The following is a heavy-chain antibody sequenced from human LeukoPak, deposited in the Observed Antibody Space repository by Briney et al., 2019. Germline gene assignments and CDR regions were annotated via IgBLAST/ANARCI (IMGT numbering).Heavy chain of an antibody. CDR2: IYGGDAA. J-gene: IGHJ4*02. CDR3: VTSTGQQFIPYDY. CDR1: GINVSSNY. D-gene: IGHD6-13*01. V-gene: IGHV3-66*02. Sequence: QPGGFLRLSCAASGINVSSNYMTWIRQAPGKGLEWVSLIYGGDAAYYAESVRGRFMISRDNLKNTLFLQMNSLRVEDTAVYYCVTSTGQQFIPYDYWGQGTHVTVSS.